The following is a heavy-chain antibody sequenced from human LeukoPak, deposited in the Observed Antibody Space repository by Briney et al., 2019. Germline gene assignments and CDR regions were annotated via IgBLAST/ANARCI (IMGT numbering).Heavy chain of an antibody. D-gene: IGHD3-10*01. CDR2: INADTGNA. CDR1: GYIFTNYA. CDR3: ARGGSGGTVGSFDY. J-gene: IGHJ4*02. Sequence: ASVKVSCKASGYIFTNYAIHWVRQAPGQRLEWMGWINADTGNAKYSQKVQGRVTITRDTSASTAYMELSSLRSEDTAVYYCARGGSGGTVGSFDYWDKGTLATVS. V-gene: IGHV1-3*01.